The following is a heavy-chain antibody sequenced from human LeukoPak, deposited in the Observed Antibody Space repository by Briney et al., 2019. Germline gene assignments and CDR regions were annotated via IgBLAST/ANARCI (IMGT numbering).Heavy chain of an antibody. CDR3: ARGGDTAMVYYYYMDV. CDR2: INHSGST. Sequence: PSETLSLTCAVYDGSFSGYYWSWIRQPPGKGLEWIGEINHSGSTNYNPSLKSRVTISVDTSKNQFSLKLSSVTAADTAVYYCARGGDTAMVYYYYMDVWGKGTTVTVSS. V-gene: IGHV4-34*01. CDR1: DGSFSGYY. D-gene: IGHD5-18*01. J-gene: IGHJ6*03.